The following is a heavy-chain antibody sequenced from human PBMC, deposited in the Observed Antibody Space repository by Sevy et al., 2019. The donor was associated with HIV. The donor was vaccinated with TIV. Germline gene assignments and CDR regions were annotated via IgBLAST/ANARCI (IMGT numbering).Heavy chain of an antibody. CDR1: GFTFSNYA. J-gene: IGHJ5*02. CDR3: AKGPLLRPFDP. D-gene: IGHD3-3*01. V-gene: IGHV3-23*01. CDR2: ISGSGDST. Sequence: GGSLRLSCAASGFTFSNYAMSWVRHAQGKGLEWVSTISGSGDSTYYADSVKGQFTVSRDNSKNTLYLQMNSLRAEDTAVYYCAKGPLLRPFDPWGQGTLVTVSS.